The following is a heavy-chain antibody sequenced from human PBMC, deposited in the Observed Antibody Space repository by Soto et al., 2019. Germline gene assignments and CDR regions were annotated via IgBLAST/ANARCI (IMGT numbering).Heavy chain of an antibody. CDR2: IYYSGST. V-gene: IGHV4-39*01. Sequence: SETLSLTCTVSGGSISSSSYYWGWIRQPPGKGLEWIGSIYYSGSTYYNPSLKSRVTISVDTSKNQFSLKLSSVTAADTAVYYCAGHSSAAEKYNWFDPWGQGTLVTVSS. CDR3: AGHSSAAEKYNWFDP. J-gene: IGHJ5*02. CDR1: GGSISSSSYY. D-gene: IGHD6-6*01.